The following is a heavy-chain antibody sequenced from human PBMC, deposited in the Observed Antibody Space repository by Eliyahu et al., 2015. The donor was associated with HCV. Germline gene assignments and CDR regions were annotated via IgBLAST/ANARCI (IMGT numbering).Heavy chain of an antibody. Sequence: QVQLVESGGGLVKPGGSLRLSCAASGFTFSDXYXXXIRXAPGKGLGWVSYISSSGSTIYYADSVKGRFTISRDNAKNSLYLQMNSLRAEDTAVYYCAQVEYYDSPHRGPPTLYYYGMDVWGQGTTVTVSS. CDR2: ISSSGSTI. V-gene: IGHV3-11*01. CDR1: GFTFSDXY. J-gene: IGHJ6*02. D-gene: IGHD3-3*01. CDR3: AQVEYYDSPHRGPPTLYYYGMDV.